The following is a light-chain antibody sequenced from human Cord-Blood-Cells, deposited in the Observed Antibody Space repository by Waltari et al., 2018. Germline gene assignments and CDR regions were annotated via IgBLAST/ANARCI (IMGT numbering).Light chain of an antibody. CDR2: DVS. J-gene: IGLJ2*01. CDR1: SSDVGGYNY. CDR3: SSYTSSSTL. V-gene: IGLV2-14*01. Sequence: LTQPSSVSVSPGQSITISCTGTSSDVGGYNYVSWYQQHPGKAPKLMIYDVSKRPSGVSNRFSGSKSGNTASLTISGLQAEDEADYYCSSYTSSSTLFGGGTKLTVL.